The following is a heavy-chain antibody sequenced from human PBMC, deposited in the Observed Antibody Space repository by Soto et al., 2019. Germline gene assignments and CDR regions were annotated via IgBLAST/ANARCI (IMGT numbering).Heavy chain of an antibody. CDR2: MYYSGST. CDR3: ATFSGSYYKGDDY. Sequence: QLQLQESGPGLVKPSETLSLTCTVSGGSISSSSYYWGWIRQPPGKGLEWIGSMYYSGSTYYNPSLKIRVTIAVDTSKNQFSLKLHSVTAADTAVYYCATFSGSYYKGDDYWGQGTLVTVSS. D-gene: IGHD1-26*01. J-gene: IGHJ4*02. V-gene: IGHV4-39*01. CDR1: GGSISSSSYY.